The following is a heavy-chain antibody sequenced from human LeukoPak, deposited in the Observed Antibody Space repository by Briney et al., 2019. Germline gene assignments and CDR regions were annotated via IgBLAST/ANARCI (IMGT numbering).Heavy chain of an antibody. V-gene: IGHV4-59*01. J-gene: IGHJ4*02. CDR2: IYYSGST. CDR1: GGSISSYY. CDR3: ARGTTVRLIDY. Sequence: SETLPLTCTVSGGSISSYYWSWIRQPPGKGLEWIGYIYYSGSTNYNPSLKNRVTISVDTSKNQFSLKLSSVTAADTAVYYCARGTTVRLIDYWGQGTLVTVSS. D-gene: IGHD4-11*01.